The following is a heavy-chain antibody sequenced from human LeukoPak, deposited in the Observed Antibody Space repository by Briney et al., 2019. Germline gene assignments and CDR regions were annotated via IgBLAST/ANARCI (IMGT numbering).Heavy chain of an antibody. CDR2: INHSGST. J-gene: IGHJ6*02. D-gene: IGHD2-15*01. CDR1: GGSFSGYY. CDR3: AREPPTRIVDV. Sequence: SETLSLTCAVYGGSFSGYYWSWIRQPPGKGLEWIGEINHSGSTNYNPSLKSRVTISVDTSKNQFSLKLSSVTAADTAVYYCAREPPTRIVDVWGQGTTVTVSS. V-gene: IGHV4-34*01.